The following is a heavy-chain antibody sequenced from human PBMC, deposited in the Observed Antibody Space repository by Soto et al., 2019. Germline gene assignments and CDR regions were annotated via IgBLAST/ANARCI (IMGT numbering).Heavy chain of an antibody. CDR2: IYYSGST. Sequence: SETLSLTCTVSGGSISSGGYYWSWIRQHPGKGLEWIGYIYYSGSTYYNPSLKSRVTISVDTSKNQFSLKLSSVTAADTAVYYCARDSGRGYSSSSFFDYWGQGTLVTVSS. J-gene: IGHJ4*02. V-gene: IGHV4-31*03. CDR3: ARDSGRGYSSSSFFDY. CDR1: GGSISSGGYY. D-gene: IGHD6-6*01.